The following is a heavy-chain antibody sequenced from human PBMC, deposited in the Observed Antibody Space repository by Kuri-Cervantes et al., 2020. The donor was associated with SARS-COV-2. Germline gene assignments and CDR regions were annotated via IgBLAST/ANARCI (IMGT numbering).Heavy chain of an antibody. V-gene: IGHV3-30-3*01. J-gene: IGHJ4*02. CDR2: ISYDGSNK. D-gene: IGHD3-16*01. CDR1: GFTFSSYA. CDR3: ARDPGGTS. Sequence: LSLTCAASGFTFSSYAMHWVRQAPGKGLEWVAVISYDGSNKYYADSVKGRFTISRDNSKNTLYLQMNRLRAEDTAVYYCARDPGGTSWGQGTLVTVSS.